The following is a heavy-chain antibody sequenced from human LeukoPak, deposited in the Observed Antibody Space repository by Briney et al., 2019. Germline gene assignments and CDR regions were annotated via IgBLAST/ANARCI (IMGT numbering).Heavy chain of an antibody. CDR2: ISGSGGST. CDR1: GFILSSYA. CDR3: AKGSSCPF. V-gene: IGHV3-23*01. Sequence: GGPLRLSCAASGFILSSYAMSCVRQAPGKGLEWVSAISGSGGSTYYAHSVRGRFTISRDNSKNTLYLQMNSLRAEDTAVYYRAKGSSCPFWGQGTLVTVSS. J-gene: IGHJ4*02. D-gene: IGHD6-13*01.